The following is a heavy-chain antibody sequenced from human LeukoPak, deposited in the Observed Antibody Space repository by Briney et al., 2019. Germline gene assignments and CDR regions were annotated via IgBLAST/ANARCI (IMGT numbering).Heavy chain of an antibody. V-gene: IGHV1-2*02. CDR3: ARDASSGWYRDDAFDI. D-gene: IGHD6-19*01. CDR1: GYTFTGYY. CDR2: INPNSGGT. J-gene: IGHJ3*02. Sequence: GASVKVSCKASGYTFTGYYMHWVRQAPGQGLEWMGWINPNSGGTNYAQKFQGRVTVTRDTSISTGYMEMSRPTSDDTAVYYCARDASSGWYRDDAFDIWGQGTMVTVSS.